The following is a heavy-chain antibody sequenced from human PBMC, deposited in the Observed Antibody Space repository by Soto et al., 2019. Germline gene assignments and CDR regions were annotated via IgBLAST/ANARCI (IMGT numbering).Heavy chain of an antibody. V-gene: IGHV3-7*04. CDR3: ARARKPRGWYDAFDI. CDR2: IKQDGSEK. D-gene: IGHD6-19*01. CDR1: GFTFSSYW. Sequence: EVQLVESGGGLVQPGWSLRLSCAASGFTFSSYWMSWVRQAPGKGLEWVANIKQDGSEKYYVDSVKGRFTISRDNAKNSRYLQMNSLRAEDTAVYYCARARKPRGWYDAFDIWCQGTMVTVSS. J-gene: IGHJ3*02.